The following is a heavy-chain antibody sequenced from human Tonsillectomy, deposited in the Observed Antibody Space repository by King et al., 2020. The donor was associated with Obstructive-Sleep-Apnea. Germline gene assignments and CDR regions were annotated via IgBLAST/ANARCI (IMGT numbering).Heavy chain of an antibody. V-gene: IGHV3-9*01. CDR1: GFNFDDYA. J-gene: IGHJ6*02. CDR3: AKETRLRRYYYAMDV. CDR2: ISWSGDSM. D-gene: IGHD4-17*01. Sequence: VQLVESGGGLVQPGRSLRLSCVVSGFNFDDYAMYWVRQTPGKGLEWLSGISWSGDSMAYADSVKGRFTISRDNAKNSLYLQMNSLRPEDTALYYCAKETRLRRYYYAMDVWGQGTTVTVSS.